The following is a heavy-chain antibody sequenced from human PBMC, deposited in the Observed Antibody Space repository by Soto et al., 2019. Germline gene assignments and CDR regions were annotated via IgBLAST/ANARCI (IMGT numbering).Heavy chain of an antibody. V-gene: IGHV1-18*01. CDR1: GYTFNSYG. D-gene: IGHD2-15*01. Sequence: QVQLVQSGAEVKKPGASVKVSCKASGYTFNSYGIRWVRQAPGQGLEWMGWISAYNGNTNYAQKLKGRVTMTTDTSTSTAYRELRSLGSDDTAIYYCARVVDWRGRSCYYGYCDLWGSGTPVTVSS. CDR3: ARVVDWRGRSCYYGYCDL. CDR2: ISAYNGNT. J-gene: IGHJ2*01.